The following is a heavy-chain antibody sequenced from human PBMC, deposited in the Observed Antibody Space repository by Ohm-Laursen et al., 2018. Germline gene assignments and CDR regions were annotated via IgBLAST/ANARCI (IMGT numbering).Heavy chain of an antibody. CDR3: ASNYYQMDH. Sequence: SLRLSCAASGFIFSNYGMQWVRQSPGTGLECVAVVSNDGSITYYAESVKGRFTISRDNSKNTLFLQMNSLRVEDTAVYYCASNYYQMDHWGQGTLVTVSS. CDR1: GFIFSNYG. V-gene: IGHV3-30*03. J-gene: IGHJ4*02. CDR2: VSNDGSIT. D-gene: IGHD3-22*01.